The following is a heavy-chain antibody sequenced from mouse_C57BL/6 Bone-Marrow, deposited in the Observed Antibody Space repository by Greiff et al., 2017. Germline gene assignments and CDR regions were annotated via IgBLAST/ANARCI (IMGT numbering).Heavy chain of an antibody. CDR1: GYTFTDYN. J-gene: IGHJ3*01. CDR3: ARHYYGSSYPFAY. Sequence: VQLQQSGPELVKPGASVKIPCKASGYTFTDYNMDWVKQSHGKSLEWIGDINPNNGGTIYTQKFKGKATLTVDKSSSTSDMERRSLTSEDTAVYYGARHYYGSSYPFAYWGQGTLVTVSA. V-gene: IGHV1-18*01. D-gene: IGHD1-1*01. CDR2: INPNNGGT.